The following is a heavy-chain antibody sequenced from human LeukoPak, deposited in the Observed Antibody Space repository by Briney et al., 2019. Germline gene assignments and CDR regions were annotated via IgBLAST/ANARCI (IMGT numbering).Heavy chain of an antibody. CDR3: ARGSDFGDY. Sequence: SETLSLTCTVSRASISIYYWSWIRQPPGKGLEWIGYIYYSGSTNYNPSLKGRVTMSVDTSKNQFSLRLSSVTAADTAVYYRARGSDFGDYWGQGTLVTVSS. V-gene: IGHV4-59*01. D-gene: IGHD4-17*01. J-gene: IGHJ4*02. CDR2: IYYSGST. CDR1: RASISIYY.